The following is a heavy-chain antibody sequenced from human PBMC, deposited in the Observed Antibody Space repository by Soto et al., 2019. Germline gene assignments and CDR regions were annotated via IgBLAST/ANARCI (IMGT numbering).Heavy chain of an antibody. CDR2: ISGSGGST. J-gene: IGHJ4*02. V-gene: IGHV3-23*01. CDR3: AKPPTTVTTSGFLPVGY. CDR1: GFTFSSYA. Sequence: AGGSLRLSFAASGFTFSSYAMSWVRQAPGKGLEWVSAISGSGGSTYYADSVKGRFTNSRDNSKNTLYLQMNSLRAEDTAVYYCAKPPTTVTTSGFLPVGYWGQGTLVTVSA. D-gene: IGHD4-17*01.